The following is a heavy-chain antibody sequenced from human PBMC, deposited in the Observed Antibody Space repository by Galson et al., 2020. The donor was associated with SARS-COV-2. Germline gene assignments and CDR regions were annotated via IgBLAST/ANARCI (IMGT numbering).Heavy chain of an antibody. V-gene: IGHV3-74*01. CDR3: ARVRITIFGVVTPPDYYGMDV. D-gene: IGHD3-3*01. CDR2: INSDGSST. Sequence: GGSLRLSCAASGFTFSSYWMHWVRQAPGKGLVWVSRINSDGSSTSYADSVKGRFTISRDNAKNTLYLQMNSLRAEDTAVYYCARVRITIFGVVTPPDYYGMDVWGQGTTVTVSS. CDR1: GFTFSSYW. J-gene: IGHJ6*02.